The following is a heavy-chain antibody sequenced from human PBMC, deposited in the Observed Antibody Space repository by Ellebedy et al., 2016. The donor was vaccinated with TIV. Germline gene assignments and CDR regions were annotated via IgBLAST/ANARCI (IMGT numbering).Heavy chain of an antibody. J-gene: IGHJ4*02. D-gene: IGHD1-14*01. V-gene: IGHV4-34*01. Sequence: MPSETLSLTCAVYGGAFSGNYWSWIRQPPGKGLEWIGTFNPSGSTNYNPSLKSRVTISVNTSKNHLSLNLISVTAADTAVYYCARTVFGTKFDFWGQGTLVTVSS. CDR1: GGAFSGNY. CDR2: FNPSGST. CDR3: ARTVFGTKFDF.